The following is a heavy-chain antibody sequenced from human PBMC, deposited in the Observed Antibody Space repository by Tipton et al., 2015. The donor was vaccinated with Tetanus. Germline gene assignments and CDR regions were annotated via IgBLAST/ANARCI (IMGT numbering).Heavy chain of an antibody. CDR1: GASIRGSSDY. V-gene: IGHV4-39*01. J-gene: IGHJ5*02. CDR3: GRQSCSGGSCRFDP. CDR2: IYYSGST. D-gene: IGHD2-15*01. Sequence: GLVKPSETLSLTCTVSGASIRGSSDYWGWIRQPPGKGLEWIGYIYYSGSTNYNPSLKSRVTISVDTSKNQFSLNLTSVTAADTAFYYCGRQSCSGGSCRFDPWGQGTLVTVSS.